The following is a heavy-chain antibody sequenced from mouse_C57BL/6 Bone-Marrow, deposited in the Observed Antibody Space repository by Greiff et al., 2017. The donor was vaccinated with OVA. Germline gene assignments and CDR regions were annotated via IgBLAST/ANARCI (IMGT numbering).Heavy chain of an antibody. V-gene: IGHV5-12*01. Sequence: EVKVVESGGGLVQPGGSLKLSCAASGFTFSDYYMYWVRQTPEKRLEWVAYISNGGGSTYYPDTVKGRFTISRDNAKNTLYLQMSRLKSEDTAMYYCARLDYYGSSYCAMDYWGQGTSVTVSS. CDR3: ARLDYYGSSYCAMDY. CDR2: ISNGGGST. D-gene: IGHD1-1*01. J-gene: IGHJ4*01. CDR1: GFTFSDYY.